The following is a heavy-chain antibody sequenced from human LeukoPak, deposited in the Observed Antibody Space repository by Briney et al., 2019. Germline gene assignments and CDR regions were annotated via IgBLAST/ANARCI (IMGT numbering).Heavy chain of an antibody. V-gene: IGHV3-11*06. Sequence: GGSLRLSCAASGFTFSDYYMNWIRQAPGKGLEWVSYLSHTSSYTNYADSVKGRFTISRDNAKNSLYLQMNSLRAEDTAVYYCALGYCSGGSCYHHAFDIWGQGTMVTVSS. CDR2: LSHTSSYT. CDR3: ALGYCSGGSCYHHAFDI. J-gene: IGHJ3*02. CDR1: GFTFSDYY. D-gene: IGHD2-15*01.